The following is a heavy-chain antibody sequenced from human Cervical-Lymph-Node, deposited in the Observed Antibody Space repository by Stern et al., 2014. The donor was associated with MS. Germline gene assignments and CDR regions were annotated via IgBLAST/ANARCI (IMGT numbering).Heavy chain of an antibody. CDR1: GGTFSSYA. CDR2: IIPIFGTA. CDR3: ARETYRSGWGLDAFDI. D-gene: IGHD6-19*01. J-gene: IGHJ3*02. V-gene: IGHV1-69*01. Sequence: MQLVESGAEVKKPGSSVKVSCKASGGTFSSYAISWVRQAPGQGLEWMGGIIPIFGTANYAQKFQGRVTITADESTSTAYMELSSLRSEDTAVYYCARETYRSGWGLDAFDIWGQGTMVTVSS.